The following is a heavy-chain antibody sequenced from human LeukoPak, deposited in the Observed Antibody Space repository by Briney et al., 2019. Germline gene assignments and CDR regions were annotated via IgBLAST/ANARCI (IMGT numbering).Heavy chain of an antibody. Sequence: GGSLRLSCAASGFTFSSYEMNWVRQAPGKGLEWVSYISSGGSTIYYADSVKGRFTISRDNAKNSLYLQMNSLRAEDTTVYYCAREGQWGGFDYWGQGTLVTVSS. J-gene: IGHJ4*02. CDR3: AREGQWGGFDY. D-gene: IGHD3-10*01. V-gene: IGHV3-48*03. CDR2: ISSGGSTI. CDR1: GFTFSSYE.